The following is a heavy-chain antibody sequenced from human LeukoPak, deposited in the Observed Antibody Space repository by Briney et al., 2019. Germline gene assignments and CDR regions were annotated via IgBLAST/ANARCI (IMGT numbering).Heavy chain of an antibody. J-gene: IGHJ4*02. CDR2: IIPKFGTS. CDR3: ARWGGYCSSTSCYVDRGNFDF. Sequence: GSSVKVSCKASGDTVNIFAFTWVRQAPGQGLEWMGGIIPKFGTSDYAQRFQGRITITADESTSTTYMELSSLTSEDTAVYYCARWGGYCSSTSCYVDRGNFDFWGQGTLVTVSS. D-gene: IGHD2-2*01. CDR1: GDTVNIFA. V-gene: IGHV1-69*01.